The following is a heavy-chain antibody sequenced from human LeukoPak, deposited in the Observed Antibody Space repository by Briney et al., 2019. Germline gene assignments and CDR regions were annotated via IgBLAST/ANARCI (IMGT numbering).Heavy chain of an antibody. J-gene: IGHJ4*02. CDR2: IYYSGST. CDR1: GGSVSSYY. CDR3: ARAHSSSWYPY. V-gene: IGHV4-59*02. D-gene: IGHD6-13*01. Sequence: SKTLSLTCTVSGGSVSSYYWSWIRQPPGKGLEWIGYIYYSGSTNYNPSLKSRVTISVDTSKNQFSLKLSSVTAADTAVYYCARAHSSSWYPYWGQGTLVTVSS.